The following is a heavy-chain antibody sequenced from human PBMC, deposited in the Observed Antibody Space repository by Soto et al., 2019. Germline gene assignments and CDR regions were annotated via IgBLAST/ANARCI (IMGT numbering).Heavy chain of an antibody. CDR3: ARVIVAPYYDFWSGYHERINWFDP. CDR1: GDSISSRSYY. CDR2: IYHSGST. V-gene: IGHV4-39*01. D-gene: IGHD3-3*01. Sequence: PSEALSLTCTVTGDSISSRSYYWGWIRQPPGKGLEWIGNIYHSGSTNYNPSLKSRVTMSVDTSKNQFSLKLSSVTAADTAVYYCARVIVAPYYDFWSGYHERINWFDPWGQGTLVTAPQ. J-gene: IGHJ5*02.